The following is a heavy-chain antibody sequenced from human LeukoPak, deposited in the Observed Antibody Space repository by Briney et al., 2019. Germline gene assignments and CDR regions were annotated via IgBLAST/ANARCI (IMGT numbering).Heavy chain of an antibody. V-gene: IGHV3-48*04. Sequence: GGSLRLSCAASGFTFTNAWMNWVRQAPGKGLEWVSYISSSGGTIYYADSVRGRFTVSRDNAKNSLYLQMNSLRAEDTAVYYCARDWGIAEAWGQGTLVTVSS. CDR1: GFTFTNAW. CDR3: ARDWGIAEA. D-gene: IGHD6-19*01. J-gene: IGHJ4*02. CDR2: ISSSGGTI.